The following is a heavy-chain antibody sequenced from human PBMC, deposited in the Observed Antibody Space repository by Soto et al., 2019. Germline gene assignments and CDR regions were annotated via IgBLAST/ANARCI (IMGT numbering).Heavy chain of an antibody. CDR2: IIPIFGTA. V-gene: IGHV1-69*13. CDR3: ARGVVVTATCWFDP. J-gene: IGHJ5*02. D-gene: IGHD2-21*02. CDR1: GGTFSSYA. Sequence: SVKVSCKASGGTFSSYAISWVRQAPGQGLEWMGGIIPIFGTANYAQKFQGRVTITADESTSTAYMELSSLRSEDTAVYYCARGVVVTATCWFDPWGQGTLVTGSS.